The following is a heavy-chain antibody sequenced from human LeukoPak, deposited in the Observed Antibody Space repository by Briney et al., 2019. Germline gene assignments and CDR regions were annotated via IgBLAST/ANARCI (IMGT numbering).Heavy chain of an antibody. V-gene: IGHV3-23*01. J-gene: IGHJ4*02. D-gene: IGHD6-19*01. CDR2: ISGSGGST. CDR1: GFTFSSYA. CDR3: ATRSSGWYLGY. Sequence: PGGSLRLSCAASGFTFSSYAMSWVRQAPGKGLEWVSAISGSGGSTYYADSVKGRFTISRDNSKNTLYLHMNSLRAEDTAVYYCATRSSGWYLGYWGQGTLVTVSS.